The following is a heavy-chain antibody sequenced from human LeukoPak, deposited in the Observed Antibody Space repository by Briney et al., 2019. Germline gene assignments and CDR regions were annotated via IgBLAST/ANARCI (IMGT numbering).Heavy chain of an antibody. D-gene: IGHD6-13*01. CDR1: GDSISTYY. V-gene: IGHV4-59*12. Sequence: PSETLSLTCTVSGDSISTYYWSWIRQPPGKGLEWIGYIYYSVTSDYNPSLKRRVTMSVDTSKNQFSLKLSSVTAADTAVYYCAREDSSSWYYFDYWGQGTLVTVSS. CDR3: AREDSSSWYYFDY. CDR2: IYYSVTS. J-gene: IGHJ4*02.